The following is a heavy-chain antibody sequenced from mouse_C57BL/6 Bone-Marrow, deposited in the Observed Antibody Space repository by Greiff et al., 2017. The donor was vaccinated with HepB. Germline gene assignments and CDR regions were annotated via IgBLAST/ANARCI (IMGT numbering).Heavy chain of an antibody. CDR1: GFTFSSYA. CDR3: ARLTTAGGY. J-gene: IGHJ2*01. V-gene: IGHV5-4*03. CDR2: ISDGGSYT. Sequence: EVKVVESGGGLVKPGGSLKLSCAASGFTFSSYAMSWVRQTPEKRLEWVATISDGGSYTYYPDNVKGRFTISRDNAKNNLYLQMSHLKSEDTAMYYCARLTTAGGYWGQGTTLTVSS. D-gene: IGHD1-2*01.